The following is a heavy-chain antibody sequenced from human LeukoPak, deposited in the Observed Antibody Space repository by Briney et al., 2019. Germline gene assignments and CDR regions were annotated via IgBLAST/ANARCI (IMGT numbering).Heavy chain of an antibody. CDR2: IASAGDT. D-gene: IGHD3-16*01. CDR3: VRGGDIGFDY. J-gene: IGHJ4*02. Sequence: GGSLRLSCAASGYSFRTYDMHWVRQATGKGLEWVSSIASAGDTYYAGSVKGRFTISRENVKNSLYLQMHSLRDGDTALYYCVRGGDIGFDYWGQGALVTVSS. V-gene: IGHV3-13*01. CDR1: GYSFRTYD.